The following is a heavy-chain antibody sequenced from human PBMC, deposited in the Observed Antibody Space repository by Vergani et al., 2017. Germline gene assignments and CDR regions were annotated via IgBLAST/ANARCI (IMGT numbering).Heavy chain of an antibody. CDR2: INPNSGGT. CDR3: ARVTMIRGAPADY. Sequence: QVQLVQSGAEVKKPGASVKVSCKASGYTFTGYYMHWVRQAPGQGLEWMGWINPNSGGTNYAQRLQGRVTMTTDTSTSTAYMELRSLKSDDTAVYYCARVTMIRGAPADYWGQGTLVTVSS. D-gene: IGHD3-10*01. J-gene: IGHJ4*02. V-gene: IGHV1-2*02. CDR1: GYTFTGYY.